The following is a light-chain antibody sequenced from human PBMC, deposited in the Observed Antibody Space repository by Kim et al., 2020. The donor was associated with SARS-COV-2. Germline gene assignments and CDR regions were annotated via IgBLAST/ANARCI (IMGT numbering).Light chain of an antibody. CDR1: QRISTY. CDR3: HQRLDWPLT. J-gene: IGKJ4*01. Sequence: SPGESATLSCRASQRISTYLVWYQQKPGQAPRLLIYDASNRATGIPARFSGSGSGTDFTLTISSLEPEDFAVYYCHQRLDWPLTFGGGTKVDIK. V-gene: IGKV3-11*01. CDR2: DAS.